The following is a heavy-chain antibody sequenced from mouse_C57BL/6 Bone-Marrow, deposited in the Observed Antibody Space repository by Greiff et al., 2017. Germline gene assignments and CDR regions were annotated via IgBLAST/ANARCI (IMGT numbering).Heavy chain of an antibody. CDR2: IYPRSGNT. CDR3: AREDYGSSLYWYFDV. CDR1: GYTFTSYG. V-gene: IGHV1-81*01. J-gene: IGHJ1*03. D-gene: IGHD1-1*01. Sequence: VQVVESGAELARPGASVKLSCKASGYTFTSYGISWVKQRTGQGLEWIGEIYPRSGNTYYNEKFKGKATLTADKSSSTAYMELRSLTSEDSAVYFCAREDYGSSLYWYFDVWGTGTTVTVSS.